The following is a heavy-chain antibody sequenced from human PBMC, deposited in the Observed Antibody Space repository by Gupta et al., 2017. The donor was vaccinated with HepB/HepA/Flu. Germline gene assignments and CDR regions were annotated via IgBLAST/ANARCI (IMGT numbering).Heavy chain of an antibody. V-gene: IGHV4-34*01. CDR3: ARATRDNWNDGLDY. J-gene: IGHJ4*02. CDR2: INHSGST. D-gene: IGHD1-20*01. CDR1: GGSFSGYY. Sequence: QVQLQQWGAGLLKPSETLSLTCSVYGGSFSGYYWSWIRQPPGKGLEWIGEINHSGSTNYNPALKSRVTISVDTSKKQVSLKLRSVTAAGTDVYYCARATRDNWNDGLDYGGQGTMVTVSS.